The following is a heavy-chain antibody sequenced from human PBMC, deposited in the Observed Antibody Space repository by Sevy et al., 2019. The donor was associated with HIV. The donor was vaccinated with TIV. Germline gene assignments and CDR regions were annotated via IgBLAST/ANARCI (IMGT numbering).Heavy chain of an antibody. J-gene: IGHJ4*02. V-gene: IGHV4-61*02. Sequence: SESLSLTCTVSSASVSSDNYYWSWIRQPAGKGLEGIRQPAGKGLEWVGRIHTSGFTNYNSSLESLVTVSLDTSKNQFSLRLISVTAADTAVYYCVAFTDGYSSGYWGRGTLVTVSS. CDR3: VAFTDGYSSGY. D-gene: IGHD6-19*01. CDR1: SASVSSDNYY. CDR2: IHTSGFT.